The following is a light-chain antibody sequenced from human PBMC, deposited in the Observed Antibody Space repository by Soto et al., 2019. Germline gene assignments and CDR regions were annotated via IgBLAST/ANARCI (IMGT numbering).Light chain of an antibody. V-gene: IGKV1-5*03. J-gene: IGKJ1*01. CDR3: QRYKDYSWT. CDR2: KTS. Sequence: DIHLTQSPSTLSASVGDRVTITCRASQSIRLWVAWYQKKPGKAPNLLLYKTSSLEPGVASRFSGSGSGTEVPLTISSLQPYDFATYDCQRYKDYSWTFGQGTKVEVK. CDR1: QSIRLW.